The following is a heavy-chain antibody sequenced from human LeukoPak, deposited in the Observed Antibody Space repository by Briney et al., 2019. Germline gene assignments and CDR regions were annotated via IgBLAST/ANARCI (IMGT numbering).Heavy chain of an antibody. Sequence: PGGSLRLSCAASGFTFSDYYMSWIRQAPGKGLEWVSYISSSGSTIYYADSVKGRFTISRDNAKNSLYLQMNSLRAEGTAVYYCARDRNYYYYMDVWGKGTTVTVSS. J-gene: IGHJ6*03. CDR1: GFTFSDYY. V-gene: IGHV3-11*01. CDR2: ISSSGSTI. CDR3: ARDRNYYYYMDV.